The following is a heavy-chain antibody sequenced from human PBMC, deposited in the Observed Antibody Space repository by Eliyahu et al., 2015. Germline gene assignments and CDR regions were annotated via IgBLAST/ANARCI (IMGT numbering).Heavy chain of an antibody. CDR3: AQDGRFCSNERCYEGMDV. Sequence: QISLQESGPPRVKSTQTLTLTCTVSGFSLSSSGVGVGWIRQSPGKALEWLALIYWDDDKRYNPSLKSRLSINKDTSKSQVVLTVTNMGPADTGTYYCAQDGRFCSNERCYEGMDVWGQGTTVTVSS. D-gene: IGHD2-8*01. CDR1: GFSLSSSGVG. V-gene: IGHV2-5*02. CDR2: IYWDDDK. J-gene: IGHJ6*02.